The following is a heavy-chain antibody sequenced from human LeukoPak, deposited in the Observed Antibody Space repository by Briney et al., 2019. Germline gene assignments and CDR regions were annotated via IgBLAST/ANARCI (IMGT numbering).Heavy chain of an antibody. CDR3: ARSPIGYCSSTSCYSASFYYYGMDV. CDR2: IDWDDDK. J-gene: IGHJ6*02. V-gene: IGHV2-70*11. CDR1: GFSLSTSGMC. Sequence: SGPALVKPTQTLTLTCTFSGFSLSTSGMCVSWIRQPPGKALEWLARIDWDDDKYYSTSLKTRLTISKDTSKNQVVLTMTNMDPVDTATNYCARSPIGYCSSTSCYSASFYYYGMDVWGQGTTVTVSS. D-gene: IGHD2-2*02.